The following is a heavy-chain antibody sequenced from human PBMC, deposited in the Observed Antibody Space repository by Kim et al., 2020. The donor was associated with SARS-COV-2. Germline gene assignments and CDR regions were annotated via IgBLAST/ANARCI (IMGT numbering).Heavy chain of an antibody. CDR3: ARDPGQIAAAGSGHYGYFDY. CDR1: GFTFSSYG. CDR2: IWYDGSNK. D-gene: IGHD6-13*01. J-gene: IGHJ4*02. V-gene: IGHV3-33*01. Sequence: GGSLRLSCAASGFTFSSYGMHWVRQAPGKGLEWVAVIWYDGSNKYYADSVKGRFTISRDNSKNTLYLQMNSLRAEDTAVYYCARDPGQIAAAGSGHYGYFDYWGQGTLVTVSS.